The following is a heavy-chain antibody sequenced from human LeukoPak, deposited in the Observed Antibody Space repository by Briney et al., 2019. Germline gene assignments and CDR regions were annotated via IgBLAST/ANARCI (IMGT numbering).Heavy chain of an antibody. Sequence: ASVKVSCKASGYTFTGYYMHWVRQAPGQGLEWMGWINPKSGGTNYAQKFQGRVTMTRDTSISTAYMELSRLRSDDTAVYYCARSGGYDWDYFDYWGQGTLVTVSS. CDR3: ARSGGYDWDYFDY. CDR1: GYTFTGYY. CDR2: INPKSGGT. V-gene: IGHV1-2*02. J-gene: IGHJ4*02. D-gene: IGHD5-12*01.